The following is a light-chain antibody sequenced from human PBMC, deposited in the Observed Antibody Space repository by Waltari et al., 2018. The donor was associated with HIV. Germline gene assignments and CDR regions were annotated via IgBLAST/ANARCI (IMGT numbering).Light chain of an antibody. CDR3: QQYYDTPLT. V-gene: IGKV4-1*01. CDR2: WAS. CDR1: QSVLYSSNNKND. Sequence: DIVMTQSPDSLAVSLGERATINCKSSQSVLYSSNNKNDLAWYQQKPGQPPKLLIYWASTRESVVPDRFSGSGSWTDFTLTISSLQAEDVAVYYCQQYYDTPLTFGGGTKVEIK. J-gene: IGKJ4*01.